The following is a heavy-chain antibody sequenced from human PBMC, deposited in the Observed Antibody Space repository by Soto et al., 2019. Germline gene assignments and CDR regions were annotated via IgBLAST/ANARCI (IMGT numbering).Heavy chain of an antibody. D-gene: IGHD3-9*01. CDR2: ISAYNGNT. J-gene: IGHJ4*02. CDR3: ARAAYEILTGYYRR. V-gene: IGHV1-18*01. CDR1: GYTFTSYG. Sequence: QVQLVQSGAEVKKPGASVKVSCKASGYTFTSYGISWVRQAPGQGLEWMGWISAYNGNTNYAQKFQDRVTMTTDTTTSTAYMELRSLRSDDTAVYYCARAAYEILTGYYRRWGQGTLVTVSS.